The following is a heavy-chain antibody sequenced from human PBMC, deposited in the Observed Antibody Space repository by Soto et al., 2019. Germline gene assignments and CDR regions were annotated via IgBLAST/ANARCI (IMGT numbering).Heavy chain of an antibody. J-gene: IGHJ4*02. V-gene: IGHV1-24*01. CDR1: GYTLTELS. CDR2: FDPEDGET. D-gene: IGHD3-3*01. CDR3: ATDRTRRFDPGPANLNDY. Sequence: ASVKVSCEVSGYTLTELSMHWVRQAPGKGLEWMGGFDPEDGETIYAQKFQGRVTMTEDTSTDTAYMELSSLRSEDTAVYYCATDRTRRFDPGPANLNDYWGQGTLVTVSS.